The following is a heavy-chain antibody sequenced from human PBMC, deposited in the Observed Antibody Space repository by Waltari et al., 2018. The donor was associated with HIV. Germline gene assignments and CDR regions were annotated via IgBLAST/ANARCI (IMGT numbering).Heavy chain of an antibody. D-gene: IGHD6-19*01. J-gene: IGHJ6*02. V-gene: IGHV7-4-1*02. CDR2: ISTNTGIP. Sequence: QVQPVKSGSELKKPGASVKVSCKAYGYTFTTAAMNCGRQAPGQRLEWMGWISTNTGIPTYAQGFSGRFVFSLDTSVSTAYLQLSSLESEDTAVYFCAKGIAVSTTYYYSAMDVWGPGTTVAVSS. CDR1: GYTFTTAA. CDR3: AKGIAVSTTYYYSAMDV.